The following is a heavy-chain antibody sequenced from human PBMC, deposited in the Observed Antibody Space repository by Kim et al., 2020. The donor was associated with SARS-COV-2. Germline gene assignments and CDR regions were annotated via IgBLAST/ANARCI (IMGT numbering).Heavy chain of an antibody. Sequence: APVKVSCKASGYTFTSYAMHWVRQAPGQRLEWMGWINAGNGNTKYSQKFQGRVTITRDTSASTAYMELSSLRSEDTAVYYCARVRYYYYGMDVWGQGTTVTVSS. CDR2: INAGNGNT. CDR3: ARVRYYYYGMDV. J-gene: IGHJ6*02. D-gene: IGHD4-17*01. CDR1: GYTFTSYA. V-gene: IGHV1-3*01.